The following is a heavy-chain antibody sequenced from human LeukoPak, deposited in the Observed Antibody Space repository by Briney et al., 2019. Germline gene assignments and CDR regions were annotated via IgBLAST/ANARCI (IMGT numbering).Heavy chain of an antibody. CDR3: ARRRAALGVGNYGDYFHF. CDR2: IYWDGDT. Sequence: SGPTLVNPTQTLTLTCTFSGFSLSTGVGVGWIRQPPGKALEWLALIYWDGDTRYSPSLKNRLTITRDTSKNQVVLTMTNMDPVDTATYYCARRRAALGVGNYGDYFHFWGQGTLVTVSS. CDR1: GFSLSTGVG. D-gene: IGHD4-17*01. J-gene: IGHJ4*02. V-gene: IGHV2-5*02.